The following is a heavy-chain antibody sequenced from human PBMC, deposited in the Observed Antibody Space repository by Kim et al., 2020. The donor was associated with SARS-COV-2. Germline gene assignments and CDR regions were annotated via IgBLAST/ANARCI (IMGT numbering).Heavy chain of an antibody. V-gene: IGHV1-8*01. CDR1: GYTFTSYD. CDR2: MNPNSGNT. CDR3: ARGRIKQWLLTLYYFDY. D-gene: IGHD6-19*01. Sequence: ASVKVSCKASGYTFTSYDINWVRQATGQGLEWMGWMNPNSGNTGYAQKFQGRVTMTRNTSISTAYKELSSLRSEDTAVYYCARGRIKQWLLTLYYFDYWGQGTLVTVSS. J-gene: IGHJ4*02.